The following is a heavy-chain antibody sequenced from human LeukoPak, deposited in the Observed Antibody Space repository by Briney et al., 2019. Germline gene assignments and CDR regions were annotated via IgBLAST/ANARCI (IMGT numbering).Heavy chain of an antibody. V-gene: IGHV1-24*01. CDR2: FDPEDGET. Sequence: ASVKVSCKVSGYTLTELSMHWVRQAPGKGLEWMGGFDPEDGETIYAQKFQARVTMTEDTSTDTAYMELSSLRSEDTAVYYCATACIGGSCPLDYWGQGTLVTVSS. CDR3: ATACIGGSCPLDY. J-gene: IGHJ4*02. CDR1: GYTLTELS. D-gene: IGHD2-15*01.